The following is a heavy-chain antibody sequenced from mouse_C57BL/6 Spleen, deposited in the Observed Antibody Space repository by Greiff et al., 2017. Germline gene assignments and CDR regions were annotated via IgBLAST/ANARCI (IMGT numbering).Heavy chain of an antibody. V-gene: IGHV5-17*01. Sequence: EVKLVESGGGLVKPGASLKLSCAASGFTFSDYGMHWVRQAPEKGLEWVAYISSDSSTIYYADTVKGRFTIPRDNAKNTLFLQMTSLRSEDTAMYYCVNPDAMDHWGQGTSDTVPS. CDR3: VNPDAMDH. J-gene: IGHJ4*01. CDR2: ISSDSSTI. CDR1: GFTFSDYG.